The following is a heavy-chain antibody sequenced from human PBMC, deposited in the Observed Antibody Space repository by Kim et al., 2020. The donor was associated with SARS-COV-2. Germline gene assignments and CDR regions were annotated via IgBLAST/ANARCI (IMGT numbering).Heavy chain of an antibody. CDR2: ISYDGSNK. CDR1: GFTFSSYA. Sequence: GGSLRLSCAASGFTFSSYAMHWVRQAPGKGLEWVAVISYDGSNKYYADSVKGRFTISRDNSKNTLYLQMNSLRAEDTAVYYCASFVEMATITAGGAFDIWGQGTMVTVSS. J-gene: IGHJ3*02. CDR3: ASFVEMATITAGGAFDI. V-gene: IGHV3-30-3*01. D-gene: IGHD5-12*01.